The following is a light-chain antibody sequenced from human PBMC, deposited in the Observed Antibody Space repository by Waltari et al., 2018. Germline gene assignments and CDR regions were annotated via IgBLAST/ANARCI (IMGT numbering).Light chain of an antibody. CDR3: SSYAGSNLWV. V-gene: IGLV2-8*01. J-gene: IGLJ3*02. CDR1: SRDVGGYDY. CDR2: EVT. Sequence: QSALTQPPSASGSPGQSVTISCPGTSRDVGGYDYVPWYQQHPDKAPKLMIYEVTKRPSVVPDRFSGSKSGNTASLTVSGLQAEDEADYYCSSYAGSNLWVFGGGTKLTVL.